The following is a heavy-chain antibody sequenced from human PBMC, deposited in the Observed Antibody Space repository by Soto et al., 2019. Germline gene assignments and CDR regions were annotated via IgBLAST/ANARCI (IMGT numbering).Heavy chain of an antibody. CDR1: GFTFSNAW. CDR2: IKKITDDGTA. D-gene: IGHD3-22*01. CDR3: TRVNPYNYYSRGNYY. J-gene: IGHJ4*02. Sequence: PGGSLRLSCAASGFTFSNAWMNWVRQAPGKGLEWVGRIKKITDDGTADNATPVKGRFTISRDDSKDTLYLQMNSLKTKDKAVYYCTRVNPYNYYSRGNYYWGQGTLVTVSS. V-gene: IGHV3-15*01.